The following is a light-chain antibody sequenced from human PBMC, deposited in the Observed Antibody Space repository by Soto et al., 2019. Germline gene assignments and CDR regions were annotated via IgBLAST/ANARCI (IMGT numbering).Light chain of an antibody. V-gene: IGKV3-20*01. J-gene: IGKJ1*01. CDR3: QQHGTSPPSWT. CDR2: GAS. CDR1: QSITSNH. Sequence: ETVLTQSPGTLSLSPGERATLFCRASQSITSNHLAWYQQKPGQAPSLRIYGASSRATGIPDRFSGSVSGTDFTLTISRLEPEDLAVYYCQQHGTSPPSWTFGQGTKVEIK.